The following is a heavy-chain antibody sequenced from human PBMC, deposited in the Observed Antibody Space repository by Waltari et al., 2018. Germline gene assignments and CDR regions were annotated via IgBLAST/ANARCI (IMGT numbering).Heavy chain of an antibody. J-gene: IGHJ4*02. CDR1: GFTFSSYA. CDR2: ISYDGSNK. V-gene: IGHV3-30-3*01. D-gene: IGHD1-26*01. Sequence: QVQLVESGGGVVQPGRSLRLSCAASGFTFSSYAMHWVRKAPGKGLEWVAVISYDGSNKYYADSVKGRFTISRDNSKNTLYLQMNSLRAEDTAVYYCARDHSFGSGSYYDYWGQGTLVTVSS. CDR3: ARDHSFGSGSYYDY.